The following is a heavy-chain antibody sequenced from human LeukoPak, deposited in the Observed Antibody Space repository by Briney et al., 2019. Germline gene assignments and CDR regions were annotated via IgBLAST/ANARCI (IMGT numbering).Heavy chain of an antibody. CDR3: ARDRSGHYNAPFDS. D-gene: IGHD3-3*01. V-gene: IGHV4-38-2*02. CDR1: GGSISSYY. Sequence: PSETLSLTCTVSGGSISSYYWGWIRQPPGKGLEWIASVYHSGSTYYNPSLKDRVTASVDKSSNQFTLRLSSVTAADTAFYYCARDRSGHYNAPFDSWGQGILVTVSS. CDR2: VYHSGST. J-gene: IGHJ4*02.